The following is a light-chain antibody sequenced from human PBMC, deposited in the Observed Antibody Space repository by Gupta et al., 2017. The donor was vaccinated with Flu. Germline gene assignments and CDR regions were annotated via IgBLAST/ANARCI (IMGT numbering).Light chain of an antibody. CDR3: AAWDDSRNTVV. CDR2: KND. Sequence: VTISCSGSNSNIGVSYVHWYQQLPGTAPTVLIYKNDQRPIGVPDRFSGAKSGTSASLDISGPRSEDEADYFCAAWDDSRNTVVFGGGTKLTVL. V-gene: IGLV1-47*01. CDR1: NSNIGVSY. J-gene: IGLJ2*01.